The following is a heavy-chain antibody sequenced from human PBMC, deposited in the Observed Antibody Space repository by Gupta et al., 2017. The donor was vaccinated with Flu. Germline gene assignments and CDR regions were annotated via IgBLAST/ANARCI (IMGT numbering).Heavy chain of an antibody. V-gene: IGHV4-39*01. J-gene: IGHJ4*02. Sequence: TLSLTCTFSGGSISDSSYRGWIRQPPGKGLEWIGSFYNSGRTYYNPSLKSRLTISVDTSKNQFSLKLSSVTAADTAVYYCVIFPGHWGLGTLVTVSS. D-gene: IGHD3-9*01. CDR2: FYNSGRT. CDR3: VIFPGH. CDR1: GGSISDSSY.